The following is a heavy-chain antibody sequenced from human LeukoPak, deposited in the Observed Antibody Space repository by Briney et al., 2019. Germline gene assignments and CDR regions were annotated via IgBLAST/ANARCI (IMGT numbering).Heavy chain of an antibody. CDR1: GFTLSSYA. CDR3: AKAPVTTCSGAYCYPFDY. D-gene: IGHD2-15*01. V-gene: IGHV3-23*01. Sequence: QPGGSLSLSCAASGFTLSSYAMSWVRQGPGKGLEWVSAISVSGNTYHADSVKGRFTISRDSSKNTLYLQMNSLRAGDAAVYYCAKAPVTTCSGAYCYPFDYWSQGTLVTVSS. J-gene: IGHJ4*02. CDR2: ISVSGNT.